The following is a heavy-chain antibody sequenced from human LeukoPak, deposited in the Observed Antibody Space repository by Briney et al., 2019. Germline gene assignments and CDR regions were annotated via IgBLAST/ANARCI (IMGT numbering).Heavy chain of an antibody. CDR3: ARTAMVTSDYYYYYMDV. CDR1: GGTFISYA. V-gene: IGHV1-69*01. J-gene: IGHJ6*03. CDR2: IIPIFGTA. Sequence: SVKVSCKASGGTFISYAISWVRQAPGQGLEWMGGIIPIFGTANYAQKFQGRVTITADESTSTAYMELSSLRSEDTAVYYCARTAMVTSDYYYYYMDVWGKGTTVTVSS. D-gene: IGHD5-18*01.